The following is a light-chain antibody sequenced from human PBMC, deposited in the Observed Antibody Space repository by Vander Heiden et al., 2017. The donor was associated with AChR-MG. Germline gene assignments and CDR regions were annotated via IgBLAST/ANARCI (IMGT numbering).Light chain of an antibody. Sequence: QSVLPQPPSASRTPGQRVTRTCSGSSANIGSNDVDWYQQLPGTAPKLLIYRNNQRPSGGPDRFSGAKSGTSASLAISALRYEDEADYYCAAWDDSLSGVVFGGGTKLTVL. CDR1: SANIGSND. CDR3: AAWDDSLSGVV. V-gene: IGLV1-47*01. CDR2: RNN. J-gene: IGLJ2*01.